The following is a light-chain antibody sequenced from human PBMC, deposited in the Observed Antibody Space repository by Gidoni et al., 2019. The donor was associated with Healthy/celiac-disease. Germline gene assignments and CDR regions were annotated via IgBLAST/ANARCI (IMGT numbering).Light chain of an antibody. CDR1: QSISSY. Sequence: DIQMTQSPSSLSASVGDRVTITRRASQSISSYLNWYQQKPGKAPKLLIYAASSLQSGVPSRFSGSGSGTDFTLTISSRQPEDFATYYCQQSYSTPHTFGQGTKLEIK. J-gene: IGKJ2*01. V-gene: IGKV1-39*01. CDR2: AAS. CDR3: QQSYSTPHT.